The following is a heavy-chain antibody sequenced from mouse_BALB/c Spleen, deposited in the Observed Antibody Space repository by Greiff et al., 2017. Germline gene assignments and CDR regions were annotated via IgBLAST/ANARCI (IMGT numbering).Heavy chain of an antibody. J-gene: IGHJ2*01. CDR2: ISSGGSYT. CDR1: GFTFSSYT. CDR3: TRGDYFDD. Sequence: EVKLVESGGGLVKPGGSLKLSCAASGFTFSSYTMSWVRQTPEKRLEWVATISSGGSYTYYPDSVKGRFTISRDNAKNTLYLQMSSLKSEDTAMYYCTRGDYFDDWGQGTTLTVSS. V-gene: IGHV5-6-4*01.